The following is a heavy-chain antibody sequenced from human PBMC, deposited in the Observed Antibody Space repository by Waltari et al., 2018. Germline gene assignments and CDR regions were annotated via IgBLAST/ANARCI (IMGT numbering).Heavy chain of an antibody. Sequence: EVQLVESGGGLVKAGGSLRLSCAASGFPFSSYTLNWVRRAPGKALEWVASISSAGSYTYYADSLKGRFSISRDNTKNSVDLQMNDLRAEDTAVYFCSRKSGSGNTYFFDYWGQGTLVTVSS. J-gene: IGHJ4*02. CDR2: ISSAGSYT. V-gene: IGHV3-21*02. CDR3: SRKSGSGNTYFFDY. CDR1: GFPFSSYT. D-gene: IGHD1-26*01.